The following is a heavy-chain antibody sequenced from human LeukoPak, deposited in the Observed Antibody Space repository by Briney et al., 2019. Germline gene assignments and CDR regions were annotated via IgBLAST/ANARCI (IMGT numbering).Heavy chain of an antibody. J-gene: IGHJ3*02. Sequence: GGSLRLSCTVSGFTVSSNSMSWVRQAPGKGLEWVSGINWNGGSTGYADSVKGRFTISRDNAKNSLYLQMNSLRAEDTAFYYCARDCGGDCFSLDAFDIWGQGTMVTVSS. V-gene: IGHV3-20*04. CDR2: INWNGGST. D-gene: IGHD2-21*02. CDR3: ARDCGGDCFSLDAFDI. CDR1: GFTVSSNS.